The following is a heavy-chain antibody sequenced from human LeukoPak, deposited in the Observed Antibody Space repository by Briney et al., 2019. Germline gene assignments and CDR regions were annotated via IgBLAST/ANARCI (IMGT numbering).Heavy chain of an antibody. CDR2: MSGDGKTI. V-gene: IGHV3-48*02. CDR3: ARGHGNMVRGVILDY. Sequence: GGSLRLSCAASGFAFSTYSMTWVRQAPGKGLEWVSYMSGDGKTIFYADSVRGRFTISRDNAKKSLYLQMNSLRDEDTAAYYCARGHGNMVRGVILDYWGQGTLVTVSS. J-gene: IGHJ4*02. D-gene: IGHD3-10*01. CDR1: GFAFSTYS.